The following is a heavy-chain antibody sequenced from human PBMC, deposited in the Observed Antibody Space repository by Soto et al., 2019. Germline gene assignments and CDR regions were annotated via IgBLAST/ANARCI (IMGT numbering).Heavy chain of an antibody. J-gene: IGHJ6*02. D-gene: IGHD3-22*01. Sequence: LSLPCEDSAVSVSNRTHYWTFIRQPPGKGLEWIGFLYYGGTNYNPSLKSRLTIALDTSKNQISLNLSSVTAADTAVYYCVRELGLTARTDDKYYYYALDVWGQGTTVTVSS. CDR3: VRELGLTARTDDKYYYYALDV. CDR2: LYYGGT. CDR1: AVSVSNRTHY. V-gene: IGHV4-61*01.